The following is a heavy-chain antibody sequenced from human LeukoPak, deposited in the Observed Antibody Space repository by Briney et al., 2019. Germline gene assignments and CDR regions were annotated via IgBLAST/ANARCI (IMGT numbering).Heavy chain of an antibody. Sequence: SQTLSLTCTVSGGSISSGSYHWGWIRQPPGKGLVWIGSIYYSGSTYYNPSLKSRVTISVDTSKNQSSLKLSSVTAADTAVYYCARSRVTAIRSYYFDYWGQGTLVTVSS. CDR3: ARSRVTAIRSYYFDY. CDR2: IYYSGST. CDR1: GGSISSGSYH. V-gene: IGHV4-39*07. D-gene: IGHD2-21*02. J-gene: IGHJ4*02.